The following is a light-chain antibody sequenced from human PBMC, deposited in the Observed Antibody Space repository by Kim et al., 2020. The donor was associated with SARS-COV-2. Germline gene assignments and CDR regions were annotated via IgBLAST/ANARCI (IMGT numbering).Light chain of an antibody. CDR1: KLGDKF. J-gene: IGLJ2*01. V-gene: IGLV3-1*01. CDR2: QDD. CDR3: QAWDSSFVV. Sequence: SYELTQPPSVSVSPGQTASVTCSGDKLGDKFTSWYQQKPGQSPVLVIYQDDQRPSGIPDRFSGSNSGNTATLNISGTQFMDEADYYCQAWDSSFVVFGGGTQLTVL.